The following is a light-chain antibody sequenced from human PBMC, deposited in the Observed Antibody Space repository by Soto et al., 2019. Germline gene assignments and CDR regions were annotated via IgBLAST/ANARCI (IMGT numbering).Light chain of an antibody. Sequence: EVVLTQSPGTLSLSPGERATLSCRASQSVSSSDLAWYQQKPGQAPRLLISGASSRATGIPDRFSGSGSGTDFTLTISRLEPEDFAVYYCQQYGSSPPITFGQGTRLEI. V-gene: IGKV3-20*01. CDR2: GAS. CDR3: QQYGSSPPIT. CDR1: QSVSSSD. J-gene: IGKJ5*01.